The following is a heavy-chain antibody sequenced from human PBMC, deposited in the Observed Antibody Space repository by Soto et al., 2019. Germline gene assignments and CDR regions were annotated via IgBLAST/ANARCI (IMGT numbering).Heavy chain of an antibody. V-gene: IGHV5-51*01. CDR3: ARSYISDIYYYSGMDV. CDR2: IYPGDSDI. Sequence: PGESLKISCKGSGYSFTTYWIGWVRQMPGKGLEWMGIIYPGDSDIKYSPSFQGRVTISADKSISTAYLQWSSLKASDTAMYYCARSYISDIYYYSGMDVWGQGTTVTVSS. D-gene: IGHD6-25*01. CDR1: GYSFTTYW. J-gene: IGHJ6*02.